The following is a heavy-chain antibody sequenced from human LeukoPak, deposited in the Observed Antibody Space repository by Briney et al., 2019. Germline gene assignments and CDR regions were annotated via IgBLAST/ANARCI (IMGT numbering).Heavy chain of an antibody. J-gene: IGHJ5*02. CDR1: VGTFSSYD. CDR2: ITSIFGIA. D-gene: IGHD1-1*01. Sequence: GASVKVSCKASVGTFSSYDISWVRQAPGQGLEWMGRITSIFGIAHYAQKFQGRVTITANKSTSTAYMELSSLRSEDTAVYYCARSNANGPWKDWFDPWGQGTLVTVSS. CDR3: ARSNANGPWKDWFDP. V-gene: IGHV1-69*04.